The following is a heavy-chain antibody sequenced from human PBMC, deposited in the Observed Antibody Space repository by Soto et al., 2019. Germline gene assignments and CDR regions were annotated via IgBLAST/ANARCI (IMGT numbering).Heavy chain of an antibody. CDR2: ISTYNGNT. D-gene: IGHD4-17*01. J-gene: IGHJ4*02. CDR1: GYSFTTSG. V-gene: IGHV1-18*01. CDR3: ARRLYGDYDY. Sequence: ASVKVSCKASGYSFTTSGITWVRQAPGQGLEWMGWISTYNGNTNYAQKLQDRVTLTTDTSTSTAYMELRSLRSDDTAIYYCARRLYGDYDYWGQGTLVTVSS.